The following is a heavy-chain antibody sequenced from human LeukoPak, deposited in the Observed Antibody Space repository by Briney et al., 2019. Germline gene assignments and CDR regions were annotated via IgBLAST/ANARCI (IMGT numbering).Heavy chain of an antibody. Sequence: GGSLRLSCAASGFTFSDYDMHWVRQAPGKGLEWVAFIRYDGSNQYYADSVKGRFTISRDNAKNSLYLQMNSLRAEDTAVYYCARDMFPMATIDAFDIWGQGTMVTVSS. CDR3: ARDMFPMATIDAFDI. CDR2: IRYDGSNQ. J-gene: IGHJ3*02. D-gene: IGHD5-24*01. V-gene: IGHV3-30*02. CDR1: GFTFSDYD.